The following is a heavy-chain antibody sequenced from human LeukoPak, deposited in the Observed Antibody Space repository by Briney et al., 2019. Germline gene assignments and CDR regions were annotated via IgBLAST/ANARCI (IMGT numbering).Heavy chain of an antibody. CDR3: ARGRGVYGNNWFDP. J-gene: IGHJ5*02. CDR1: GGSISSYY. Sequence: PSETLSLTCTVSGGSISSYYWSWIRQPPGKGLEWIGYIYYSGSTNYNPSLKSRVTISVDTSKNQFSLKLSSVTAADTAVYYCARGRGVYGNNWFDPWGQGTLVTVSS. D-gene: IGHD3-10*01. V-gene: IGHV4-59*01. CDR2: IYYSGST.